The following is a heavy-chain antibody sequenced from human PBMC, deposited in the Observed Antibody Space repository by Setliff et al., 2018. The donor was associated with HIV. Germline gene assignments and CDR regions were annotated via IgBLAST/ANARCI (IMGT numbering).Heavy chain of an antibody. CDR3: AHRPSGGAAAALFDY. Sequence: SGPTLVNPTQTLTLTCTFSGFSLTSSGVGVGWIRQPPGKALEWLALIYWNDDKRYSPSLQSRLTITKDTSKNQVVLTMTNMDPVDTATYYCAHRPSGGAAAALFDYWGQGTLVTVSS. D-gene: IGHD6-13*01. J-gene: IGHJ4*02. V-gene: IGHV2-5*01. CDR2: IYWNDDK. CDR1: GFSLTSSGVG.